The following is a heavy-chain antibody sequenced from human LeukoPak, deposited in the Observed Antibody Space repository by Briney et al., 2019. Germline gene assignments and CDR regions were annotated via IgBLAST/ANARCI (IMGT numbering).Heavy chain of an antibody. CDR3: ARGFWTGVEY. CDR2: ISSSSSAI. J-gene: IGHJ4*02. D-gene: IGHD3/OR15-3a*01. CDR1: GFTFSRFG. Sequence: GGSLRLSCVASGFTFSRFGMNWVRQAPGKGLEWISYISSSSSAIYYADSVKGRFTISRDNGKNSLYLQMNSLRDEDTAVYYCARGFWTGVEYWGQGALVTVSS. V-gene: IGHV3-48*02.